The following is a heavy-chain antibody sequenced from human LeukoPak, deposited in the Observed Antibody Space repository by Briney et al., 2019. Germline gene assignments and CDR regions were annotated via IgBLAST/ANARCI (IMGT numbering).Heavy chain of an antibody. CDR3: ARDRGADYYYDSSAYDYPYYFDY. J-gene: IGHJ4*02. V-gene: IGHV3-48*02. D-gene: IGHD3-22*01. Sequence: GGSLRLSCAASGFTFSTYSMNWVRQAPGKGLEWISYISSTSSTIYYADSVKGRFTISRDNAKDSLYLQMNSLRNEDTAVYYCARDRGADYYYDSSAYDYPYYFDYWGQGTLVTVSS. CDR1: GFTFSTYS. CDR2: ISSTSSTI.